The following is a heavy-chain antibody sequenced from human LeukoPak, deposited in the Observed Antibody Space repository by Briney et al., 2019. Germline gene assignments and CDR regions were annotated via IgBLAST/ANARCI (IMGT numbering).Heavy chain of an antibody. CDR3: AREESSSWYLDYYYYYMDV. CDR1: GGSISSGSYY. CDR2: IYTSGST. J-gene: IGHJ6*03. Sequence: SETLSLTCAVPGGSISSGSYYWSWIRQPGGKRLEWMGRIYTSGSTNYNPSLKSRVTISVDTSKNQFSLKLSSVTAADTAVYYCAREESSSWYLDYYYYYMDVWGKGITVTVSS. V-gene: IGHV4-61*02. D-gene: IGHD6-13*01.